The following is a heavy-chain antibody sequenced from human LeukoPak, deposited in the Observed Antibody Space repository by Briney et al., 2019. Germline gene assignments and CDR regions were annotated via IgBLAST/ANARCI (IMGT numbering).Heavy chain of an antibody. J-gene: IGHJ4*02. V-gene: IGHV3-21*01. CDR2: ISSSSSYI. CDR1: GFTFSSYA. CDR3: ARAISYGSSCHY. D-gene: IGHD6-13*01. Sequence: GGSLRLSCAASGFTFSSYAMSWVRQAPGKGLEWVSSISSSSSYIYYADSVKGRFTISRDNAKNSLYLQMNSLRAEDTAVYYCARAISYGSSCHYWGQGTLVTVSS.